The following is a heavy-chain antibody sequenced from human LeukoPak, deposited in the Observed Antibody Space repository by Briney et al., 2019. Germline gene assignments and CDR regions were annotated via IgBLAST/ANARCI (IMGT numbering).Heavy chain of an antibody. CDR1: GYTFTGYY. V-gene: IGHV1-2*02. CDR2: INPNSGVK. J-gene: IGHJ4*02. Sequence: ASVKVSCKASGYTFTGYYIHWVRQAPGQGLEWMGWINPNSGVKNYAQKFQGRVTVTRDTSISTAYMELSRLRSDDTAVYYCARDPQDDSGQTDYWGQGTLVTVSS. D-gene: IGHD3-10*01. CDR3: ARDPQDDSGQTDY.